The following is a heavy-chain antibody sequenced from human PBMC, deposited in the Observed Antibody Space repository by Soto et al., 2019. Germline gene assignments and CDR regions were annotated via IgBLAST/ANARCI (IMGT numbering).Heavy chain of an antibody. D-gene: IGHD6-13*01. Sequence: QPCGSLRLSCAASGFTFSSYGMHWVRQAPGKGLEWVAVISYDGSNKYYADSVKGRFTISRDNSKNTLYLQMNSLRAEDTAVYYYAKIGYSSRQPADYYYGMDVWGQGTTVTVSS. J-gene: IGHJ6*02. CDR2: ISYDGSNK. CDR3: AKIGYSSRQPADYYYGMDV. V-gene: IGHV3-30*18. CDR1: GFTFSSYG.